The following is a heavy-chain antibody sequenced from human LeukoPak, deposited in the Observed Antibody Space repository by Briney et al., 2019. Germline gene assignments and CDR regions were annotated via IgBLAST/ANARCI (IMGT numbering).Heavy chain of an antibody. CDR3: VGYSSSASCYFDY. V-gene: IGHV3-20*04. CDR2: INWNGGST. CDR1: GFTLDDYG. J-gene: IGHJ4*02. D-gene: IGHD2-2*01. Sequence: RTGGSLRLSCAASGFTLDDYGMSWVRQAPGKGLEWVSSINWNGGSTAYADSVKGRFTISRDNAKSSMYLQMNSLRAEDTALYYCVGYSSSASCYFDYWGQGTLVTVSS.